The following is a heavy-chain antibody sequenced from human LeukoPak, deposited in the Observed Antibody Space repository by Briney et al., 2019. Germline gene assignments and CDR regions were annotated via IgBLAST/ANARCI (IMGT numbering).Heavy chain of an antibody. CDR2: IYTSGST. Sequence: SETLSLTCTVSGGSISSYYWSWIRQPAGKGLEWIGRIYTSGSTNYNPSLKSRVTMSVDTSKNQFSLQLSSVTAADTAVYYCARSGSDYYDSSGYYDYWGQGTLVTVSS. CDR1: GGSISSYY. V-gene: IGHV4-4*07. CDR3: ARSGSDYYDSSGYYDY. J-gene: IGHJ4*02. D-gene: IGHD3-22*01.